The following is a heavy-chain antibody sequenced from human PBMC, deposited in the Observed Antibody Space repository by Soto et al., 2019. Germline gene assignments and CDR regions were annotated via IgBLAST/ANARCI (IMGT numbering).Heavy chain of an antibody. CDR2: ISYDGSKE. V-gene: IGHV3-30*18. Sequence: QVQLVESGGGVVQPGRSLRLSCAASGFTFSSYGMHWVRQAPGKGLEWVAVISYDGSKEYYADSVKGRITIPRDNYKNTLYLQMSSLRAEDTAVYYCAKDKGPVDYYDGMDVWGQGTTVTVSS. CDR3: AKDKGPVDYYDGMDV. J-gene: IGHJ6*02. CDR1: GFTFSSYG.